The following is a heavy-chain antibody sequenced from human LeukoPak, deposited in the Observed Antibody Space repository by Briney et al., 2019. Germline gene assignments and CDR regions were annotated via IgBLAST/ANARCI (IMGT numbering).Heavy chain of an antibody. V-gene: IGHV3-21*01. D-gene: IGHD5-24*01. CDR3: ARTPPKIDGYNSY. CDR2: ISSSSSYI. CDR1: GFTFSSYS. J-gene: IGHJ4*02. Sequence: GGSLRLSCAASGFTFSSYSMNWVRQAPGKGLEWVSSISSSSSYIYYADSVKGRFTISRDNAKNSLYLQMNSLRAEDTAVYYCARTPPKIDGYNSYWGQGTLVTVSS.